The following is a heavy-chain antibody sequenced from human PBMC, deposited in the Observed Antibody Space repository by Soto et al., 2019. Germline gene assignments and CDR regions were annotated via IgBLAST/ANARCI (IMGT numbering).Heavy chain of an antibody. J-gene: IGHJ4*02. D-gene: IGHD1-26*01. Sequence: QVHLQESGPGLVKPSETLSLNCSVSGGSISRSYWSWVRQPPGKGLEWIGYIFYSGSTSYHPSLASRVTISLDTSKNQFSLKLKSVTAADTAVYYCAKDVGGSSDSWGQGTLVTVSS. CDR2: IFYSGST. CDR1: GGSISRSY. V-gene: IGHV4-59*01. CDR3: AKDVGGSSDS.